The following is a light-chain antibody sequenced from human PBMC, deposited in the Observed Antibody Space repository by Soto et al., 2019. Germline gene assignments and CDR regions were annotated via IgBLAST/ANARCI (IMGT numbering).Light chain of an antibody. CDR2: DAS. CDR3: QQYDNLPLT. Sequence: IQMTQSPPSLSASVGGRVTITCQASQDIRHYLNWYQHKPGEAPKLLIYDASNLETGVPSRFSGSGSGTHFTLTITTLQPEDISTYYCQQYDNLPLTFGGGTKVE. CDR1: QDIRHY. V-gene: IGKV1-33*01. J-gene: IGKJ4*01.